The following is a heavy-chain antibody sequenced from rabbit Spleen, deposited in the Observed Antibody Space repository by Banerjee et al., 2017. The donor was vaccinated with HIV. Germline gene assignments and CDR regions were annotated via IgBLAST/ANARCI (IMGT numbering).Heavy chain of an antibody. CDR2: IASGASDYT. V-gene: IGHV1S45*01. Sequence: QEQLVESGGGLVQPEGSLTLTCTASGFSFSSNYYMCWVRQAPGKGLEWIACIASGASDYTYYATWAKGRFTISKTSSTTVTLQMTSLTAADTATYFCASAGYAGYGYATLDLWGPGTLVTVS. CDR3: ASAGYAGYGYATLDL. CDR1: GFSFSSNYY. D-gene: IGHD6-1*01. J-gene: IGHJ4*01.